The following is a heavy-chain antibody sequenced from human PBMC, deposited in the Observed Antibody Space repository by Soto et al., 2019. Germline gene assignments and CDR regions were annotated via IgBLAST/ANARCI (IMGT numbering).Heavy chain of an antibody. J-gene: IGHJ5*02. D-gene: IGHD2-2*02. CDR2: IYHTGST. V-gene: IGHV4-4*02. CDR3: ARDLSHCSSTSCYRWFDP. CDR1: GGSISTSNW. Sequence: PAETLSLNCAVSGGSISTSNWWSWVRQPPGKGLEWIGEIYHTGSTNYNPSLRSRVTISVDKSKNQFSVKLSSVTAADTAVYYCARDLSHCSSTSCYRWFDPWGQGTLVTVSS.